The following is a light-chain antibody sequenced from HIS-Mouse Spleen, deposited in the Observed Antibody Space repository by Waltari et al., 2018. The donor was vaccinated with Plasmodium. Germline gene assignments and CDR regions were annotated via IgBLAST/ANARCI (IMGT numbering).Light chain of an antibody. CDR3: QAWDSSTAV. CDR1: KLGDKY. V-gene: IGLV3-1*01. CDR2: QDS. J-gene: IGLJ3*02. Sequence: SYELTQPPSVSVSPGQTASITSSGDKLGDKYACWYQQKPGQSPVLVIYQDSKRPSGIPDRFSGSNTGNTATLTISGTQAMDEADYYCQAWDSSTAVFGGGTKLTVL.